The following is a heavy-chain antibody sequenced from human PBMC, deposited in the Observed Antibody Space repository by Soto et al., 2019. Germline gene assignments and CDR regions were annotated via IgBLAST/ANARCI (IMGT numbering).Heavy chain of an antibody. CDR3: AGDPDSHYNDSHASSYP. V-gene: IGHV1-69*08. CDR1: AGTFSTYT. Sequence: QVQLVQSGAEVKKPGSSVKVSCKASAGTFSTYTITWVRQAPGQGLEWMGRIIPIIGITNYAQKFQGRVTISADKFTGTAYMELTGLRSDDTAVYYCAGDPDSHYNDSHASSYPWGQGTLVTVSS. J-gene: IGHJ5*02. CDR2: IIPIIGIT. D-gene: IGHD3-16*01.